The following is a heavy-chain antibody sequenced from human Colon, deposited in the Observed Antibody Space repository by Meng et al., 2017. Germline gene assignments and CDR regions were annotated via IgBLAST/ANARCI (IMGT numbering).Heavy chain of an antibody. J-gene: IGHJ4*01. CDR2: IYHSGST. Sequence: QVQLQESGPGLVKPSGTPTLTCGVTGDSISSCSWESGVRQSPGEGLEWIGEIYHSGSTKYNPSLKSRVVMSIDKSKNEFSLSLTSVAAADTATYYCARDKGGDFSFDDWGHGTLVTVSS. CDR1: GDSISSCSW. V-gene: IGHV4-4*02. CDR3: ARDKGGDFSFDD. D-gene: IGHD4-17*01.